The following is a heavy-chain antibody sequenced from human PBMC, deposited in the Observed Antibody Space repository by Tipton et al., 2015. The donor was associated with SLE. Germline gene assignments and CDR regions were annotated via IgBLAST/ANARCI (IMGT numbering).Heavy chain of an antibody. CDR2: IYYSGST. J-gene: IGHJ3*02. V-gene: IGHV4-30-4*01. D-gene: IGHD2-2*01. CDR3: ARVMPGTDAFDI. Sequence: TPSLTCTVSGGSISSGDYYWSWIRQPPGKGLEWIGYIYYSGSTYYNPSLKSRVTISVDTSKNQFSLKLSSVTAADTAVYYCARVMPGTDAFDIWGQGTMVTVSS. CDR1: GGSISSGDYY.